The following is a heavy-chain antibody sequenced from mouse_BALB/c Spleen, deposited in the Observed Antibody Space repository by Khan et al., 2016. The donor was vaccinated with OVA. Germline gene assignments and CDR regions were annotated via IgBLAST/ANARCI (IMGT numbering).Heavy chain of an antibody. V-gene: IGHV2-6-2*01. CDR3: ARHQFPLSMDS. CDR1: GFSLTSYA. J-gene: IGHJ4*01. CDR2: IWSDGRT. Sequence: VQLQESGPDLVAPSQSLSITCTVSGFSLTSYAIHWVRQPPGKGLEWLAVIWSDGRTTYNSALKSRLSISKDNSKSQVLLKINSLQTDDTAMYYCARHQFPLSMDSWGQGTSVTVSA.